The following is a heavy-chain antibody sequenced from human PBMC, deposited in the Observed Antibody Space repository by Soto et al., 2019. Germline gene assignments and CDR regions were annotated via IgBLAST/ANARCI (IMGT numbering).Heavy chain of an antibody. V-gene: IGHV1-58*01. CDR3: AAGPVLRYFDWLLSVRWFDP. Sequence: SVKVSCKASGFTFTSSAVQWVRQARGQRLEWIGWIVVGSGNTNYAQKFQERVTITRDMSTSTAYMELSSLRSEDTAVYYCAAGPVLRYFDWLLSVRWFDPWGQGTLVTVSS. D-gene: IGHD3-9*01. J-gene: IGHJ5*02. CDR2: IVVGSGNT. CDR1: GFTFTSSA.